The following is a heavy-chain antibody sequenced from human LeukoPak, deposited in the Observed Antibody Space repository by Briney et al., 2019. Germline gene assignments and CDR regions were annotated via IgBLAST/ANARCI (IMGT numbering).Heavy chain of an antibody. CDR2: IKQDGSEK. V-gene: IGHV3-7*01. D-gene: IGHD3-10*01. Sequence: GGSLRLSCAASGFTFSRYWMSWVRQAPGKGLECVANIKQDGSEKYYVDSVKGRFTISRDNAKNSLYLQMNSPRPDDTAVYYCAREIFGSGSYPDFWGQGTLVTVSS. CDR3: AREIFGSGSYPDF. J-gene: IGHJ4*02. CDR1: GFTFSRYW.